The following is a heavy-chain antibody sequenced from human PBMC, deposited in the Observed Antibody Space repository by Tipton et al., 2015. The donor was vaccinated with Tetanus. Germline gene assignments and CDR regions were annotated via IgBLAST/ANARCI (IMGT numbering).Heavy chain of an antibody. CDR3: ASRGYCTNTSCRLPDAFDM. CDR2: NYYSGSA. Sequence: TLFLTCTVSGGSLSGYYWNWIRQSPGKGLEWIGYNYYSGSAIYNPSLKSRVTISLDTSKNQISLRLNSVTAADTAVYYCASRGYCTNTSCRLPDAFDMWGQGTIVTVSS. D-gene: IGHD2-2*01. J-gene: IGHJ3*02. CDR1: GGSLSGYY. V-gene: IGHV4-59*01.